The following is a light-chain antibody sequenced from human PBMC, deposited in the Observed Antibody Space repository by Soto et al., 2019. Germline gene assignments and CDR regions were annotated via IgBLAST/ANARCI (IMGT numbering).Light chain of an antibody. CDR3: QQSYSTPNT. J-gene: IGKJ5*01. V-gene: IGKV3-20*01. Sequence: EIVLTQSPGTLSLSPGERATLSCRASQSVSSSYLAWYQQKPGQAPRLLIYGASSRATGILDRFSGSGSGTDFTLTISSLQPEDFATYYCQQSYSTPNTFGQGTRLEIK. CDR2: GAS. CDR1: QSVSSSY.